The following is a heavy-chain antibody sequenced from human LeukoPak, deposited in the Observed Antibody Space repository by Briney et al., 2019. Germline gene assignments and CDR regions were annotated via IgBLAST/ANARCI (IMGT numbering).Heavy chain of an antibody. CDR3: ARAKESSYFDY. V-gene: IGHV4-59*12. CDR1: SDSISGYY. CDR2: IYYSGNT. J-gene: IGHJ4*02. D-gene: IGHD1-26*01. Sequence: PSETLSLTCSVSSDSISGYYWSWLRQPPGKGLEWIGYIYYSGNTYYNPSLKSRVTISLDTSKNQFSLKLSSVTAADTAVYYCARAKESSYFDYWGQGTLVTVSS.